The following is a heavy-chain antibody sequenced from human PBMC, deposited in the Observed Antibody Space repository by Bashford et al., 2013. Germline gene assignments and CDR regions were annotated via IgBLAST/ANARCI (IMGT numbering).Heavy chain of an antibody. CDR2: IFPGDFST. CDR3: ARMWSHGMDV. D-gene: IGHD2-21*01. Sequence: GESLKISCKGSGYSFIGFWIAWVRQAPGKGLEWMGLIFPGDFSTRYSPSFQGQVTFSVDKSISTAYLQWSSLKASDTAIYYCARMWSHGMDVWGQGTTVTVSS. J-gene: IGHJ6*02. CDR1: GYSFIGFW. V-gene: IGHV5-51*01.